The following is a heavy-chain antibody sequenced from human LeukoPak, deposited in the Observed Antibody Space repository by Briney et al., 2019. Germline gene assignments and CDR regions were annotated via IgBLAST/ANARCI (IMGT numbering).Heavy chain of an antibody. CDR3: ARGRVYCSSTSCSYPNWFDP. CDR1: GYTLTSYA. J-gene: IGHJ5*02. CDR2: INPNSGGT. V-gene: IGHV1-2*04. Sequence: ASVKVSCKASGYTLTSYAMHWVRQAPGQGLEWMGWINPNSGGTNYAQKFQGWVTMTRDTSISTAYMELSRLRSDDTAVYYCARGRVYCSSTSCSYPNWFDPWGQGTLVTVSS. D-gene: IGHD2-2*01.